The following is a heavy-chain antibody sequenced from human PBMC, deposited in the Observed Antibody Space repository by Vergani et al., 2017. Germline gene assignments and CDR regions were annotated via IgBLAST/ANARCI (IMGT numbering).Heavy chain of an antibody. CDR3: ARGTGTTRAYWFDP. Sequence: QVQLQESGPGLVKPSETLSLTCTVSGGFISSYYWSWIRQPPGKGLEWIGEINHSGSTNYTPSLKSRLTISVDTSNHQFSVKLNSVTAADTAVYYCARGTGTTRAYWFDPWGQGTLVTVSS. CDR2: INHSGST. D-gene: IGHD1-7*01. CDR1: GGFISSYY. J-gene: IGHJ5*02. V-gene: IGHV4-34*01.